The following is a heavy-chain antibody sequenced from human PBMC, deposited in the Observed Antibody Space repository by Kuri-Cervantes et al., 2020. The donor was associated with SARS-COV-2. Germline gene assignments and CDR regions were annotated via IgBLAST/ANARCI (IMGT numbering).Heavy chain of an antibody. CDR1: GFTFSSYG. CDR3: AKDRIVGARYYYGMDV. Sequence: GGSLRLSCAASGFTFSSYGMHWVRQAPGKGLEWVAVISYDGSNKYYADSVKGRSTISRDNSKNTLYLQMNSLRAEDTAVYYCAKDRIVGARYYYGMDVWGQGTTVTVSS. CDR2: ISYDGSNK. J-gene: IGHJ6*02. D-gene: IGHD1-26*01. V-gene: IGHV3-30*18.